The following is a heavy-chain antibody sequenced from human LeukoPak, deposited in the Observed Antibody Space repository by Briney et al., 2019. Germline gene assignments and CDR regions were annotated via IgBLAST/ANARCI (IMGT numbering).Heavy chain of an antibody. CDR1: GFTSSSYS. CDR2: ISSSSSTI. CDR3: ARDYDDSSAFDI. D-gene: IGHD3-3*01. Sequence: GGSLRLSCAASGFTSSSYSMNWVRQAPGKGLEWVSYISSSSSTIYYADSVKGRFTISRDNAKNSLYLQMNSLRAEDTAVYYYARDYDDSSAFDIWGQGTMVTVSS. J-gene: IGHJ3*02. V-gene: IGHV3-48*04.